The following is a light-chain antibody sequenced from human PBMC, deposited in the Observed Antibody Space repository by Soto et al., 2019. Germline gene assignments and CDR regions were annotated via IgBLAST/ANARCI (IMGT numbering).Light chain of an antibody. CDR3: QQRSNWPPLT. CDR2: DAS. J-gene: IGKJ4*01. Sequence: EIVLTQSPATLSLSLGASGTLCCRASQSVSSYLAWYQQKPGQAHRLLVYDASNRATGIPARFSGSESGTDFTLTISCLEPEDFAVYYCQQRSNWPPLTFCGGTKVDIK. V-gene: IGKV3-11*01. CDR1: QSVSSY.